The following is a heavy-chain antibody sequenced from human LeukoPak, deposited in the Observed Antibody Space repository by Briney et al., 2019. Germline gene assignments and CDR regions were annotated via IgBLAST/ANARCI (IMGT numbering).Heavy chain of an antibody. V-gene: IGHV4-59*01. CDR2: IYYIGST. CDR1: GGSISSDY. Sequence: PSETLSLTCTGSGGSISSDYWSWIRQPPGKGLEWIGYIYYIGSTNYNPSLKSRITISVDTSKSHFSLKLSSVTAADTAVYYCARVVGATGSSDYWGQGTLVTVSS. J-gene: IGHJ4*02. D-gene: IGHD1-26*01. CDR3: ARVVGATGSSDY.